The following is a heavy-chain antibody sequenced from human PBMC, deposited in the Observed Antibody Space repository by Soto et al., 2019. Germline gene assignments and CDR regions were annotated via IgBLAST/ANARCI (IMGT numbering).Heavy chain of an antibody. CDR3: ARGDYDILTGYYKNYYGMDV. Sequence: GQSLKVSCKGAGDSFTSYWIGWVRQMPGKGLEWMGIIYPGDSDTRYSPSFQGQVTISADKSISTAYLQWSSLKASDTAMYYCARGDYDILTGYYKNYYGMDVWGQGTTVTVSS. CDR1: GDSFTSYW. D-gene: IGHD3-9*01. J-gene: IGHJ6*02. CDR2: IYPGDSDT. V-gene: IGHV5-51*01.